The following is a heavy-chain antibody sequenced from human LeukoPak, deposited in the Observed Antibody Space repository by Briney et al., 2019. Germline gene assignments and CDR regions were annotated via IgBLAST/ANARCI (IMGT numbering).Heavy chain of an antibody. Sequence: PGGSLRLSCTASGFSFSAYAMMWVRQAPGKGPEWVSAIRGSGVNTYYADSVKGRFTISRDNSKYTLFLQMNSLRAEDTAVYYCARDPNGDYIGAFDKWGPGTMVTVSS. CDR3: ARDPNGDYIGAFDK. CDR2: IRGSGVNT. V-gene: IGHV3-23*01. D-gene: IGHD4-17*01. J-gene: IGHJ3*02. CDR1: GFSFSAYA.